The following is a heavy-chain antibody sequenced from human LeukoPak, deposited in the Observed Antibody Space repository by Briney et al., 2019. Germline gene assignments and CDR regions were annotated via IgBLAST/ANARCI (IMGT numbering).Heavy chain of an antibody. V-gene: IGHV3-21*01. CDR2: ISSSSSYI. CDR1: GLTFSSYS. Sequence: GGSLRLSCAASGLTFSSYSMNWVRQAPGKGLEWVSSISSSSSYIYYADSVKGRFTISRDNAKNSLYLQMNSLRAEDTAVYYCARGSLGKFPPHFWGQGTMVTVSS. D-gene: IGHD7-27*01. CDR3: ARGSLGKFPPHF. J-gene: IGHJ3*01.